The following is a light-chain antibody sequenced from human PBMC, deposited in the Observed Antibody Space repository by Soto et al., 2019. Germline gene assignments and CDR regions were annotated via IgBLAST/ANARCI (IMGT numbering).Light chain of an antibody. V-gene: IGKV3-20*01. CDR2: GAS. CDR3: HQYGSSPPIT. CDR1: QSVSSSY. J-gene: IGKJ5*01. Sequence: EIVVTQSPGTLSLSPGERATLSCRASQSVSSSYLAWYQQKPGQAPRLLIYGASSRATGIPDRFSGSGSGTDFPLTISRLEPEDFAVYYCHQYGSSPPITFGQGTRLEIK.